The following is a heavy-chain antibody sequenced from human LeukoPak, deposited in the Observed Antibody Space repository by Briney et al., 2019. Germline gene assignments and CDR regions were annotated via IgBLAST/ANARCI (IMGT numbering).Heavy chain of an antibody. CDR1: GFTFSDYY. CDR3: ARAALDY. CDR2: IKQDGSEK. D-gene: IGHD2-2*01. J-gene: IGHJ4*02. V-gene: IGHV3-7*01. Sequence: GGSLRLSCAASGFTFSDYYMSWVRRAPGKGLEWVANIKQDGSEKYYVDSVKGRFTISRDNAKNSLYLQMNSLRAEDTAVYCCARAALDYWGQGTLVTVSS.